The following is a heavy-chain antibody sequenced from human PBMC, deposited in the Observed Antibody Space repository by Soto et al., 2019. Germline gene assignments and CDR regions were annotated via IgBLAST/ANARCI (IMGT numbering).Heavy chain of an antibody. J-gene: IGHJ5*02. V-gene: IGHV4-31*03. CDR1: GGSISSGGYY. D-gene: IGHD2-8*01. Sequence: SETLSLTCTVSGGSISSGGYYWSWIRQHPGKGLEWIGYIYYSGGTYYNPSLKSRVTISVDTSKNQFSLKLSSVTAADTAVYYCAREGGDCTNGVCTSNWFDPWGQGTLVTVSS. CDR3: AREGGDCTNGVCTSNWFDP. CDR2: IYYSGGT.